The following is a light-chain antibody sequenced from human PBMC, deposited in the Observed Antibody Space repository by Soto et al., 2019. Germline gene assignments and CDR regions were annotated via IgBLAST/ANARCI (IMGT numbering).Light chain of an antibody. V-gene: IGKV1-5*03. CDR3: QQYHSYPLT. Sequence: DIQMTQSPSTLSASVGDKVTITCRASQSISSWLAWYQQKPGKAPKLLIYKASSLESGVPSRFSGGGSGTEFTLTISSLQPDDFATYYCQQYHSYPLTFGGGTKVEFK. CDR1: QSISSW. J-gene: IGKJ4*01. CDR2: KAS.